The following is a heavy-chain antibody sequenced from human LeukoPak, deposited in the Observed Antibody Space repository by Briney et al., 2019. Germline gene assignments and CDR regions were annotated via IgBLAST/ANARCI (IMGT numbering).Heavy chain of an antibody. CDR2: INPNSGGT. V-gene: IGHV1-2*02. CDR3: ARAAAGIRVDY. J-gene: IGHJ4*02. D-gene: IGHD6-13*01. CDR1: GYTFSGYY. Sequence: VASVKVSCKASGYTFSGYYMHWVRQAPGQGLEWMGWINPNSGGTNYAQKFQGRVTMTRDTSISTAYMELSRLRSDDTAVYYCARAAAGIRVDYWGQGTLVTVSS.